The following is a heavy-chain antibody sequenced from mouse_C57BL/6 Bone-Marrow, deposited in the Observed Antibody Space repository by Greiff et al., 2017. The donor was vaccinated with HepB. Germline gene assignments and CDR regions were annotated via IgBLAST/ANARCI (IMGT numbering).Heavy chain of an antibody. CDR3: ARRGDYGSNYWYFDV. J-gene: IGHJ1*03. CDR2: IYPRDGST. CDR1: GYTFTDHT. D-gene: IGHD1-1*01. Sequence: QVQLQQSDAELVKPGASVKISCKVSGYTFTDHTIHWMKQRPEQGLEWIGYIYPRDGSTKYNEKFKGKATLTADKSSSTAYMQLNSLTSEDSAVYFWARRGDYGSNYWYFDVWGTGTTVTVSS. V-gene: IGHV1-78*01.